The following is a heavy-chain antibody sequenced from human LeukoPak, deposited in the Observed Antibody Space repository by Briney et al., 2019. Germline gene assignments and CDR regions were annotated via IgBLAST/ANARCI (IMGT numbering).Heavy chain of an antibody. Sequence: GGSLRLSCAASGFTFSDYWMHWVRQTPEKGLVCVSRITSDGSSTSYADSVKGRFTISRDNAKNTLYLQMNSLRAEDTAVYYCARGRAVDYWGQGTLVTVSS. CDR2: ITSDGSST. CDR3: ARGRAVDY. D-gene: IGHD1-26*01. CDR1: GFTFSDYW. V-gene: IGHV3-74*01. J-gene: IGHJ4*02.